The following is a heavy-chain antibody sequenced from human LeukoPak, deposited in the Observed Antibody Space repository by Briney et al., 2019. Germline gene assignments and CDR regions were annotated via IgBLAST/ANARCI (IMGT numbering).Heavy chain of an antibody. CDR1: GFTFSSYA. J-gene: IGHJ4*02. Sequence: GGSLRLSCAASGFTFSSYAMHWVRQAPGKGLEWVAVISHDGSNKYYADSVKGRFTISRDNSKNTLYLQMNSLRAEDTAVYYCARAAIVVVPAAPFDYWGQGTLVTVSS. CDR2: ISHDGSNK. D-gene: IGHD2-2*01. CDR3: ARAAIVVVPAAPFDY. V-gene: IGHV3-30*04.